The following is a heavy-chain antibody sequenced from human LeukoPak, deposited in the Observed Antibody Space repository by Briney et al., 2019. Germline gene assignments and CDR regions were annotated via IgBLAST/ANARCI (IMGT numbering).Heavy chain of an antibody. CDR2: INHSGST. J-gene: IGHJ4*02. Sequence: SETLSLTCAVYGGSFSGYYWSWIRQPPGKGLERIGEINHSGSTNYNPSLKSRVTISVDTSKNQFSLKLSSVTAADTAVYYCARGDDFWSGYYRYFDYWDQGTLVTVSS. V-gene: IGHV4-34*01. CDR3: ARGDDFWSGYYRYFDY. CDR1: GGSFSGYY. D-gene: IGHD3-3*01.